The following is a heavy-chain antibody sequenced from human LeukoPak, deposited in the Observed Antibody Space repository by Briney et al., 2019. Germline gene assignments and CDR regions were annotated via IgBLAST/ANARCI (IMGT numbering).Heavy chain of an antibody. CDR1: GYSISSSYY. Sequence: SSETLSLTCAVSGYSISSSYYWGWLRQPPGKGLEYIWIILHSGTTYYNPSLKSRVTISIDTSKNQFSLKLTSVTAADTGVYYCARVSYSDDGIYCNDFDCWGQGTLVTVSS. J-gene: IGHJ4*02. V-gene: IGHV4-38-2*01. CDR3: ARVSYSDDGIYCNDFDC. D-gene: IGHD2-21*01. CDR2: ILHSGTT.